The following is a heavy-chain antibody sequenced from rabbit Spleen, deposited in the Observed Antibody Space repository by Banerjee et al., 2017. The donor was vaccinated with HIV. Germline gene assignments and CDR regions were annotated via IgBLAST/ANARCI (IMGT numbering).Heavy chain of an antibody. Sequence: QEQLVESGGGLVQPEGSLTLTCTASGFSFNAKYDMCWVRQAPGKGLEWIACIVINSGNTWYASWVNGRFSISRSTSPNTVTLQMTSLTAADTATYFCAKSWWYSHGLWGPGTLVTVS. CDR2: IVINSGNT. J-gene: IGHJ4*01. D-gene: IGHD5-1*01. CDR1: GFSFNAKYD. CDR3: AKSWWYSHGL. V-gene: IGHV1S43*01.